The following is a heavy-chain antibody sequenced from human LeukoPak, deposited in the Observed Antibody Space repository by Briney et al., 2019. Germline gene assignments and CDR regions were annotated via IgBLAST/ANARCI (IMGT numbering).Heavy chain of an antibody. V-gene: IGHV3-64*04. Sequence: GGSLRLSCSASGLTFSSYAMHWVRQAPGKGLEYVSAISSNGGSTYYADSVKGRFTISRDNAKNTLWLQMNSLRADDTAVYYCAGVRAGGNRAFDVWGQGTVVAVSS. J-gene: IGHJ3*01. CDR1: GLTFSSYA. CDR3: AGVRAGGNRAFDV. CDR2: ISSNGGST. D-gene: IGHD4-23*01.